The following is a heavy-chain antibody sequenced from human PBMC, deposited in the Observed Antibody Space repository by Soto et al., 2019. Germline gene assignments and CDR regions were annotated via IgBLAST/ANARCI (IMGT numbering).Heavy chain of an antibody. CDR3: ARDRITIFGVVIYHFSY. CDR2: INAGNGNT. CDR1: GYTFTSYA. Sequence: ASVKVSCKASGYTFTSYAMHWVRQAPGQRLEWMGWINAGNGNTKYSQKFQGRVTITRDTSASTAYMELSSLRSEDTAVYYCARDRITIFGVVIYHFSYWGQGTLVTVSS. V-gene: IGHV1-3*01. J-gene: IGHJ4*02. D-gene: IGHD3-3*01.